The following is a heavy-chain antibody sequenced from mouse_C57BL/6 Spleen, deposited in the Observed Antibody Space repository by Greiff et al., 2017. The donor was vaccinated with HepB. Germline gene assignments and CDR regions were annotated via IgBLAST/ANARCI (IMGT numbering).Heavy chain of an antibody. J-gene: IGHJ3*01. D-gene: IGHD1-1*01. CDR3: TTPATGDYGSSCGAY. CDR1: GFNIKDDY. V-gene: IGHV14-4*01. Sequence: VQLQQSGAELVRPGASVKLSCTASGFNIKDDYMHWVKQRPEQGLEWIGWIYPENGDTEYASKFQGKATITADTSSNTAYLQLSSLTSEDPAVYDCTTPATGDYGSSCGAYWGQGTLVTVSA. CDR2: IYPENGDT.